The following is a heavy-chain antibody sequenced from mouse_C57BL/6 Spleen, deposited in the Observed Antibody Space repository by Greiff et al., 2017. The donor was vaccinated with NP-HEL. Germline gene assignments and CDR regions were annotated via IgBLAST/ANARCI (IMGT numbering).Heavy chain of an antibody. Sequence: VQLQQSGPELVKPGASVKISCKASGYSFTDYNMNWVKQSNGKSLEWIGVINPNYGTTSYNQKFKGKATLTVDQSSSTAYMQHNSLTSEDSAVYYCARRGIYDGYYEAMDYWGQGTSVTVSS. J-gene: IGHJ4*01. CDR2: INPNYGTT. CDR1: GYSFTDYN. V-gene: IGHV1-39*01. CDR3: ARRGIYDGYYEAMDY. D-gene: IGHD2-3*01.